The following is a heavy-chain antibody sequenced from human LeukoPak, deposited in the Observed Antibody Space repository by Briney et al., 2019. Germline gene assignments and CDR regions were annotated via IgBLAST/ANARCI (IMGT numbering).Heavy chain of an antibody. J-gene: IGHJ4*02. CDR3: AKDPQWLVLMGGFDY. Sequence: PGGSLRLSCAASGFTFSSYGMHWVRQAPGKGLEWVAVISYDGSNKYYADSVKGRFTNSRDNSKNTLYLQMNSLRAEDTAVYYCAKDPQWLVLMGGFDYWGQGTLVTVSS. D-gene: IGHD6-19*01. CDR1: GFTFSSYG. V-gene: IGHV3-30*18. CDR2: ISYDGSNK.